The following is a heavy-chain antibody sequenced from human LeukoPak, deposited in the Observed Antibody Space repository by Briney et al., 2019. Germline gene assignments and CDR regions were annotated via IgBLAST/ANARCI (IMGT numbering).Heavy chain of an antibody. Sequence: GSLRLSCAASGLTFDDYGMSWVRQAPGKGLEWVSGINWNGGSTGYADSVKGRFTISRDNAKNSLYLQTNSLRAEDTALYYCARGVNSRYSRSWYDWFDPWGQGTLVTVSS. CDR2: INWNGGST. CDR3: ARGVNSRYSRSWYDWFDP. V-gene: IGHV3-20*04. J-gene: IGHJ5*02. D-gene: IGHD6-13*01. CDR1: GLTFDDYG.